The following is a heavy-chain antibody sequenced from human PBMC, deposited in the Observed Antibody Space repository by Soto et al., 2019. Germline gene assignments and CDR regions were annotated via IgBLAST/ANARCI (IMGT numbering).Heavy chain of an antibody. D-gene: IGHD2-21*02. CDR1: GGTFSSYT. J-gene: IGHJ4*02. CDR3: TSGANARLTAIDY. CDR2: IIPILGIA. V-gene: IGHV1-69*02. Sequence: QVQLVQSGAEVKKPGSSVKVSCKASGGTFSSYTISWVRQAPGQGLEWMGRIIPILGIANYAQKFQGRVTITSDKSTSTAYMDLSSVRSEDTAVYYPTSGANARLTAIDYWGQGTLVTVSS.